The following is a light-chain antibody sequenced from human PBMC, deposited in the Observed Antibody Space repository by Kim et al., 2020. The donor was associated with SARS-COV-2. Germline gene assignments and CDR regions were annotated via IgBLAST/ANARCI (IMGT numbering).Light chain of an antibody. CDR1: QSVSYSY. CDR3: QQYGKSPPRI. Sequence: ETVLTQSPGTLSLSPGERAILSCRASQSVSYSYLAWYQQKPGQAPRLLIYGASSRATGIPDRFSGSGSGTDFTLTITRLEPEDFAVYYCQQYGKSPPRIFGGGTKVDIK. V-gene: IGKV3-20*01. J-gene: IGKJ4*01. CDR2: GAS.